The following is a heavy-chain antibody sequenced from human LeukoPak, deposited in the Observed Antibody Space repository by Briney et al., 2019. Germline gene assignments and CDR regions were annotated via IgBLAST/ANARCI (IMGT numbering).Heavy chain of an antibody. J-gene: IGHJ4*02. Sequence: SETLSLTCAVSGGSISSGGYSWSWIRQPSGKGLEWIGYIYHSGSTYYNPSLKSRVTISVDRSKNQFSLKLSSVTAADTAVYYCARQVDYDFWNWGQGTLVTVSS. V-gene: IGHV4-30-2*01. D-gene: IGHD3-3*01. CDR2: IYHSGST. CDR1: GGSISSGGYS. CDR3: ARQVDYDFWN.